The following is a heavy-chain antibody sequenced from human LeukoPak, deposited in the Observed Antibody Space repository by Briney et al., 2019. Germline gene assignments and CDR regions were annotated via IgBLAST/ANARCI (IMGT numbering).Heavy chain of an antibody. J-gene: IGHJ4*02. CDR2: IYPGESAT. Sequence: ESLKLSCKVSGYSFTTYCIGWVRQLPGKGLEWMGFIYPGESATRYSPFFQGQATTSADTSINTAYLQWSSLKAADTAMFYCAILNSSWFADYWGQGTLVTVSS. CDR3: AILNSSWFADY. D-gene: IGHD6-13*01. CDR1: GYSFTTYC. V-gene: IGHV5-51*01.